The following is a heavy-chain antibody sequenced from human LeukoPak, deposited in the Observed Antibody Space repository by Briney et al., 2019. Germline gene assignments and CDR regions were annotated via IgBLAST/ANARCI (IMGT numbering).Heavy chain of an antibody. J-gene: IGHJ4*02. V-gene: IGHV3-20*04. D-gene: IGHD5-24*01. Sequence: GGSLRLSCAASGFDFSTYAMNWVRQAPGKGLEWVSGIIWNSGNIGYADSVKGRFIVSRDNAKNSLYLQMNSLRAEDTAVYYCARGGYNSDYFDYWGQGTLVTVSS. CDR2: IIWNSGNI. CDR1: GFDFSTYA. CDR3: ARGGYNSDYFDY.